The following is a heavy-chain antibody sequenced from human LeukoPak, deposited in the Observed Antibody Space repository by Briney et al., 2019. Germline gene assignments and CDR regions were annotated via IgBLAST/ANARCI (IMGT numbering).Heavy chain of an antibody. CDR3: AEMATNPYYYYGMDV. J-gene: IGHJ6*02. Sequence: GGSLRLSCAASGFTFSSYAMSWVRQAPGKGLEWVSAISGSGGSTYYADSVKGRFTISRDSSKNTLYLQMNSLRAEDTAVYYCAEMATNPYYYYGMDVWGQGTTVTVSS. V-gene: IGHV3-23*01. CDR2: ISGSGGST. D-gene: IGHD5-12*01. CDR1: GFTFSSYA.